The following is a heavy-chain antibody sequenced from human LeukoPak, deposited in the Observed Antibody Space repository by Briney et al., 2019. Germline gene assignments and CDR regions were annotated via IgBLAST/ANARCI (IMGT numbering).Heavy chain of an antibody. CDR3: AREATRISPALDV. J-gene: IGHJ6*04. Sequence: PGGSLRLSCAASGFTFSSYEMNWVRQAPGKGLEWVSYISSSGRTMYYADSVKGRFTISRDNAKNSLYLQMNSLRAEDTAVYYCAREATRISPALDVWGKGTTVTISS. D-gene: IGHD2-15*01. V-gene: IGHV3-48*03. CDR1: GFTFSSYE. CDR2: ISSSGRTM.